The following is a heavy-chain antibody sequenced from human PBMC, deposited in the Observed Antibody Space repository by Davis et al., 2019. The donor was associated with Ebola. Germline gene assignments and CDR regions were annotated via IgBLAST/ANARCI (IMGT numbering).Heavy chain of an antibody. CDR1: GFTFSSYA. D-gene: IGHD3-3*01. V-gene: IGHV3-30*04. CDR2: ISYDGSNK. CDR3: AKDHVYYDFWSGSYGMDV. Sequence: GESLKISCAASGFTFSSYAMHWVRQAPGKGLEWVAVISYDGSNKYYADSVKGRFTISRDNSKNTLYLQMNSLRAEDTAVYYCAKDHVYYDFWSGSYGMDVWGQGTTVTVSS. J-gene: IGHJ6*02.